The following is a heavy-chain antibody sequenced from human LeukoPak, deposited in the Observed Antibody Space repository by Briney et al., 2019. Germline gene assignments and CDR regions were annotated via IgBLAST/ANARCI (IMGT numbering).Heavy chain of an antibody. J-gene: IGHJ4*02. V-gene: IGHV3-74*01. CDR2: INSDGSST. Sequence: GGSLRLSCAASGFTFSSYWIHWVRQAPGKGLVWVSRINSDGSSTSYADSVKGRFTISRDNAKNTLYLQVNSLRAEDMAVYYCARGGFTGTSCPYFDSWGQGTLVTVSS. CDR1: GFTFSSYW. CDR3: ARGGFTGTSCPYFDS. D-gene: IGHD2-2*01.